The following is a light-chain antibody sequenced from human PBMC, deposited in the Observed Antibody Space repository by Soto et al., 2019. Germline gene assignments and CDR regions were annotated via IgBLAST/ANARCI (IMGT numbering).Light chain of an antibody. CDR2: DVS. V-gene: IGLV2-14*03. J-gene: IGLJ1*01. CDR3: SSYTSSSTYV. CDR1: NSDVGGYNY. Sequence: QSALTQPASVSGSPGQSIAISCTGSNSDVGGYNYVAWYQQHPGKAPKLVIYDVSNRPSGVSNRFSGSKSGNTASLNISGLQAEDEADYYCSSYTSSSTYVFGTGTKLTVL.